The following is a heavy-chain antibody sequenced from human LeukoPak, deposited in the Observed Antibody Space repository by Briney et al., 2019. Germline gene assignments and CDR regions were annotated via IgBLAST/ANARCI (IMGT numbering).Heavy chain of an antibody. Sequence: PGGSLRLSCAASGFTFSDHYMDWVRQAPGKGLEWVGRTRKRTNGYTTEYAAYVKGRFSISRDDSKNSLYLQMNSLKTEDTAVYYCARVAVVVPAAMDYWGQGTRVTVSS. CDR2: TRKRTNGYTT. CDR1: GFTFSDHY. D-gene: IGHD2-2*01. CDR3: ARVAVVVPAAMDY. J-gene: IGHJ4*02. V-gene: IGHV3-72*01.